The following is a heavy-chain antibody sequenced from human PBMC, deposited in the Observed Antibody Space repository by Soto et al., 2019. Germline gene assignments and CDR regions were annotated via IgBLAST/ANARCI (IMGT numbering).Heavy chain of an antibody. CDR3: ARDNDYSNRYYYYYYGMDV. Sequence: PGGSLRLSCAASGFTFSSYWMSWVRQAPGKGLEWVANIKQDGSEKYYVDSVKGRFTISRDNAKNSLYLQMNSLRAEDTAVYYRARDNDYSNRYYYYYYGMDVWGQGTTVTVSS. CDR1: GFTFSSYW. V-gene: IGHV3-7*03. CDR2: IKQDGSEK. D-gene: IGHD4-4*01. J-gene: IGHJ6*02.